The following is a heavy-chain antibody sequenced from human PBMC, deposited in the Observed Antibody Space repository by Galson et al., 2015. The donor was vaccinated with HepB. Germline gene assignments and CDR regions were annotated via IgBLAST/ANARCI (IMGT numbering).Heavy chain of an antibody. CDR3: AREAVVPAAIDIYVGGWFDP. V-gene: IGHV3-74*01. D-gene: IGHD2-2*02. CDR2: INSDGSST. CDR1: GFTFSSYW. Sequence: SLRLSCAASGFTFSSYWMHWVRQAPGKGLVWVSRINSDGSSTSYADSVKGRFTISRDNAKNTLYLQMNSLRAEDTAVYYCAREAVVPAAIDIYVGGWFDPWGQGTLVTVSS. J-gene: IGHJ5*02.